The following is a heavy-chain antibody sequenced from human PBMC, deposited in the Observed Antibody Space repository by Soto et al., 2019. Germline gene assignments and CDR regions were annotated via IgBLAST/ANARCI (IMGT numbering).Heavy chain of an antibody. Sequence: GASVKVSCKASGGTFSSYAISWVRQAPGQGLEWMGGIIPIFGTANYAQKFQGRVTITADESTSTAYMELSSLRSEDTAVYYCARGRPLPESGIPRGIWTFDYWGQGTLVTVSS. CDR2: IIPIFGTA. J-gene: IGHJ4*02. CDR1: GGTFSSYA. D-gene: IGHD3-3*01. V-gene: IGHV1-69*13. CDR3: ARGRPLPESGIPRGIWTFDY.